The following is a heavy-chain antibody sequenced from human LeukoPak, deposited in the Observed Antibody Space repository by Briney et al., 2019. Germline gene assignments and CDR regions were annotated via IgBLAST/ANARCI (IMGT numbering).Heavy chain of an antibody. CDR3: ATVFKEEDWFDP. J-gene: IGHJ5*02. D-gene: IGHD3-10*02. CDR1: GGSISSYY. Sequence: SETLSLTCTVSGGSISSYYWSWIRQPAGKGLEWIGRIYTSGSTNYNPSLKSRVTMSVDTSKNQFSLKLSSVTAADTAVYYCATVFKEEDWFDPWGQGTLVTVSS. CDR2: IYTSGST. V-gene: IGHV4-4*07.